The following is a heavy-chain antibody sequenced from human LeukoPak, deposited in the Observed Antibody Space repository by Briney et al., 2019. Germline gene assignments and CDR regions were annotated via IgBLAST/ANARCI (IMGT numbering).Heavy chain of an antibody. CDR3: ASPPLVGLLNQLDY. CDR2: ISYDGSNK. CDR1: GFTFSSYA. D-gene: IGHD1-26*01. J-gene: IGHJ4*02. V-gene: IGHV3-30*04. Sequence: GGSLRLSCAASGFTFSSYAMHWVRQAPGKGLEWVAVISYDGSNKYYADSVKGRFTISRDNSKNTLYLQMNSLRAEDTAVYYCASPPLVGLLNQLDYWGQGTLVTVSS.